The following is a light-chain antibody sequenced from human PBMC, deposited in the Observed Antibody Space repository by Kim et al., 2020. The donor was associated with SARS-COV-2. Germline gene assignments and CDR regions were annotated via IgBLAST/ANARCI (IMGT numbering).Light chain of an antibody. Sequence: GQKVTIACSGSRSNIGNNYVSWYQQFPGTAPKLLIYDNTKRPSGIPDRFSGSKSGTSATLDITGLQTGDEADYYCETWDSSLRAVVFGGGTQLTVL. V-gene: IGLV1-51*01. CDR2: DNT. CDR1: RSNIGNNY. J-gene: IGLJ2*01. CDR3: ETWDSSLRAVV.